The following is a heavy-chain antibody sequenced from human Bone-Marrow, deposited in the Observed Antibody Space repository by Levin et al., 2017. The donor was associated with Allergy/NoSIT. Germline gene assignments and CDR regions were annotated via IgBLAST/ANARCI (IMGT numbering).Heavy chain of an antibody. CDR2: ILYDGSKK. J-gene: IGHJ4*02. V-gene: IGHV3-30*04. Sequence: QAGGSLRLSCAASGFTFSRYAMHWVRQSPGKGLEWVAVILYDGSKKYGADSVKGRFTISRDDSKNTLYLEMNSLRVEDTALYYCAREQNTGYYRTADWWGQGTLVTVSS. CDR3: AREQNTGYYRTADW. D-gene: IGHD5-12*01. CDR1: GFTFSRYA.